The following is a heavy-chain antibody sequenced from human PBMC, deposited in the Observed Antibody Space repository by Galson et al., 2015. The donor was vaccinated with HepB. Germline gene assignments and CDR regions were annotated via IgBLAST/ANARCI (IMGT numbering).Heavy chain of an antibody. Sequence: CAISGDSVSSNSAAWNWIRQSPSRGLEWLGRTYYRSKWYNDYAVSVKSRITINPDTSKNQFSLQLNSVTPEDTAVYYCARDRPGPGHLWFGELLSGFDPWGQGTLVTVSS. CDR1: GDSVSSNSAA. CDR3: ARDRPGPGHLWFGELLSGFDP. D-gene: IGHD3-10*01. CDR2: TYYRSKWYN. J-gene: IGHJ5*02. V-gene: IGHV6-1*01.